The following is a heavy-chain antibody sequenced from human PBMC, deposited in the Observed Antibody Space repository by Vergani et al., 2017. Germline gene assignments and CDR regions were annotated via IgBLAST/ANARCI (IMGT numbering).Heavy chain of an antibody. CDR3: ARDSMAAAGRYYYYYYGMDV. CDR1: GFTFCSYL. D-gene: IGHD6-13*01. V-gene: IGHV3-7*01. J-gene: IGHJ6*02. Sequence: EVQLVESGGGLVQPGGSLRLSCAASGFTFCSYLMSWVRQAPGKGLEWVANIKQEGSEKYYVDSVKGRFTISRDNAKNSLYLKMNSLRAEDTAVYYCARDSMAAAGRYYYYYYGMDVWGQGTTVTVSS. CDR2: IKQEGSEK.